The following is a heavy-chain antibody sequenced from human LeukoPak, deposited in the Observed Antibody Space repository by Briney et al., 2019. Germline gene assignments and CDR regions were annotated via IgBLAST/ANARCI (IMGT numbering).Heavy chain of an antibody. CDR3: ARSMSTVTTRFFDL. Sequence: GGSLRLSCAASGFTFNSYGIHWVRQAPGKGLEWVAFIRFDGSNNYYADSVKGRFTISRDNSKNTLYLQMDSLRAEDTAFYYCARSMSTVTTRFFDLWGRGTLVTVSS. V-gene: IGHV3-30*02. J-gene: IGHJ2*01. CDR1: GFTFNSYG. CDR2: IRFDGSNN. D-gene: IGHD4-17*01.